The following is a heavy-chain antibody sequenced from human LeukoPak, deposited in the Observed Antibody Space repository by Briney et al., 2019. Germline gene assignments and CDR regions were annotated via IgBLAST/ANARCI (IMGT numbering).Heavy chain of an antibody. D-gene: IGHD5-12*01. Sequence: GGSLRLSXAASGFTFTDYYMSWFRQAPGKGLEWVSYISSSGSTTHYADSVKGRFIISRDNAKNSLYLQMNSLRVEDTAVYYCARDFRGYSGYHQGYWGQGTLVTVSS. J-gene: IGHJ4*02. CDR1: GFTFTDYY. CDR2: ISSSGSTT. CDR3: ARDFRGYSGYHQGY. V-gene: IGHV3-11*04.